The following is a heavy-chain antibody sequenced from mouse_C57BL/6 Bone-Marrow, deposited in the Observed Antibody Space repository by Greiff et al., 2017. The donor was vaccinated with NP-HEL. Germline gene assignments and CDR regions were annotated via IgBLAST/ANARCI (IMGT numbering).Heavy chain of an antibody. CDR2: IDPSDSYT. Sequence: QVQLQQPGAELVMPGASVKLSCKASGYTFTSYWMHWVKQRPGQGLEWIGEIDPSDSYTNYNQKFKGKSTLTVDKSSSTAYMQLSSLTSEDSAVYCWARDGYYSAWFAYWGQGTLVTVSA. J-gene: IGHJ3*01. V-gene: IGHV1-69*01. D-gene: IGHD2-3*01. CDR3: ARDGYYSAWFAY. CDR1: GYTFTSYW.